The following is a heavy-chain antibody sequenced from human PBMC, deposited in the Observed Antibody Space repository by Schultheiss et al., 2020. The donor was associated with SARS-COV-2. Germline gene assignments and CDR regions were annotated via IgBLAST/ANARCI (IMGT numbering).Heavy chain of an antibody. CDR3: ARLTKRVYWYFDH. V-gene: IGHV4-4*07. J-gene: IGHJ2*01. Sequence: SQTLSLTCTVSGGSISSYYWSWIRQPAGKGLEWIGRIYTSGSTNYNPSLKSRVTISVDTSKNQFSLKLSSVTAADTAVYYCARLTKRVYWYFDHWGRGTLVTVSS. CDR2: IYTSGST. CDR1: GGSISSYY. D-gene: IGHD1-1*01.